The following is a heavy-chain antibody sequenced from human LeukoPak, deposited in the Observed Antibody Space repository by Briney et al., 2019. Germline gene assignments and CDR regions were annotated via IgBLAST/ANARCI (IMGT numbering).Heavy chain of an antibody. CDR2: VNPTSGGT. J-gene: IGHJ4*02. D-gene: IGHD1-26*01. Sequence: ASVKVSCKASGYTFTGYYIHWVRQAPGQGLEWMGLVNPTSGGTYYAQKFQGRVTMTRDTSISTAYMELSGLRYDDTAVYYCARDFSGSYDCWGQGTLVTVSS. CDR3: ARDFSGSYDC. V-gene: IGHV1-2*02. CDR1: GYTFTGYY.